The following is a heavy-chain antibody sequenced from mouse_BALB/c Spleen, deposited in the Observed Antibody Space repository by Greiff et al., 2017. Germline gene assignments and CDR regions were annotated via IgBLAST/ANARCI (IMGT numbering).Heavy chain of an antibody. J-gene: IGHJ3*01. CDR2: ISSGGSYT. CDR3: ARPYGYDAGFAY. V-gene: IGHV5-6*01. Sequence: EVQVVESGGDLVKPGGSLKLSCAASGFTFSSYGMSWVRQTPDKRLEWVATISSGGSYTYYPDSVKGRFTISRDNAKNTLYLQMSSLKSEDTAMYYCARPYGYDAGFAYWGQGTLVTVSA. D-gene: IGHD2-2*01. CDR1: GFTFSSYG.